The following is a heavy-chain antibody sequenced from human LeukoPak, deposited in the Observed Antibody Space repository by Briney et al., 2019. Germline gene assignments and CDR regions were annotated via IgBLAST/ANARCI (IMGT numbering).Heavy chain of an antibody. CDR2: ISSSSSYI. CDR1: GFTFSSYS. V-gene: IGHV3-21*01. J-gene: IGHJ4*02. Sequence: GGSLRLSCAASGFTFSSYSMNWVRQAPGKGLEWVSSISSSSSYIYYADSVKGRFTISRDNAKNSLYLQMNSLRAEDTAVYYCARDRTRYDSSGYDYWGQGTLVTVSS. D-gene: IGHD3-22*01. CDR3: ARDRTRYDSSGYDY.